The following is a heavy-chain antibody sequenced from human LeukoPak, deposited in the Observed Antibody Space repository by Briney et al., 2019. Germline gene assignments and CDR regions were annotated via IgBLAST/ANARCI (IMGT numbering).Heavy chain of an antibody. V-gene: IGHV4-30-4*01. CDR1: GGSLSSGDYY. CDR2: IYYSGST. Sequence: SETLSLTCTVSGGSLSSGDYYWSWIRQPPGKGLEWIGYIYYSGSTYYNPSLKSRVTISVDTSKNQFSLKLSSVTAADTAVYYCARDSVVPAAIGANWFDPWGQGTLVTVSS. D-gene: IGHD2-2*02. CDR3: ARDSVVPAAIGANWFDP. J-gene: IGHJ5*02.